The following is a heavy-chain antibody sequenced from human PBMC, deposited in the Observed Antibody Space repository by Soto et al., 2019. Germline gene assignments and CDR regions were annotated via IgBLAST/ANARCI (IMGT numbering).Heavy chain of an antibody. V-gene: IGHV1-2*04. Sequence: ASVKVSCKASGHTFTGYYMHWVRQAPGQGLEWMGWINPNSGGTNYAQKFQGWVTMTRDTSISTAYMELSRLRSDDTAVYYCARVGMYYYDSSGSRGAFDIWGQGTMVTVSS. D-gene: IGHD3-22*01. CDR3: ARVGMYYYDSSGSRGAFDI. CDR1: GHTFTGYY. CDR2: INPNSGGT. J-gene: IGHJ3*02.